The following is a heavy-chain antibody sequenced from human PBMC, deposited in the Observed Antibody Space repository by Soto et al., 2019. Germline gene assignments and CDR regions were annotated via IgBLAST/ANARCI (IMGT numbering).Heavy chain of an antibody. CDR2: IYYSGST. CDR1: GGSICSYY. D-gene: IGHD3-10*01. Sequence: SETLSLTCTVSGGSICSYYWSWIRQPPGKGLEWIGYIYYSGSTYYNPSLKSRVTISVDTSKNQFSLKLSSVTAADTAVYYCARSVTPWGQGTLVTVSS. V-gene: IGHV4-59*12. CDR3: ARSVTP. J-gene: IGHJ5*02.